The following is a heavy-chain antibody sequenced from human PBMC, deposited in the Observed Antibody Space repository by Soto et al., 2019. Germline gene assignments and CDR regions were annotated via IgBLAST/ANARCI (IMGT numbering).Heavy chain of an antibody. CDR3: ARGGDYIWGSYRYRFDY. CDR2: ISAYNGNT. Sequence: ASVKVSCKASGYTFTSYGISWVRQAPGQGLEWMGWISAYNGNTNYAQKLQGRVTVTTDTSTSTAYMELRSLRSDDTAVYYCARGGDYIWGSYRYRFDYWGQGTLVTVSS. D-gene: IGHD3-16*02. CDR1: GYTFTSYG. J-gene: IGHJ4*02. V-gene: IGHV1-18*01.